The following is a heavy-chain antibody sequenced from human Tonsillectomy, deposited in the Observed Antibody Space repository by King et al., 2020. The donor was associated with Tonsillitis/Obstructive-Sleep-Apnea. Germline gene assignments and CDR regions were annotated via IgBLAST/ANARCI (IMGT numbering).Heavy chain of an antibody. Sequence: VQLVESGGGLVQPGGSLRLSCAASGFTFSSYAMSWVRQAPGKGLEWVSAISGSGGSTYYADSVKGRFNISRDNSKNTLYLQINSLRAEDTAVYYCATGASYGDYVPLSYYGMDVCGQGTTVTVSS. CDR1: GFTFSSYA. V-gene: IGHV3-23*04. CDR2: ISGSGGST. J-gene: IGHJ6*02. D-gene: IGHD4-17*01. CDR3: ATGASYGDYVPLSYYGMDV.